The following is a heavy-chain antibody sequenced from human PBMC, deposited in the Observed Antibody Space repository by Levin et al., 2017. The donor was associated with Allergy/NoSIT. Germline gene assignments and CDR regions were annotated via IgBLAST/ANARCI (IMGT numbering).Heavy chain of an antibody. CDR1: GASISSKNW. Sequence: SQTLSLTCDVSGASISSKNWWSWVRQPPGKGLEWIGEIDHSGSTNYNSSLESRATISVDKAKNQFSLKVTSVTAAATAVYYCARDRGGDYGDYYFDSWGQGTRVTVSS. CDR3: ARDRGGDYGDYYFDS. CDR2: IDHSGST. D-gene: IGHD4-17*01. V-gene: IGHV4-4*02. J-gene: IGHJ4*02.